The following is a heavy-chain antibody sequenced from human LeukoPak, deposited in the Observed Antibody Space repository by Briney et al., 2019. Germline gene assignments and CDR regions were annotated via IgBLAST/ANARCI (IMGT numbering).Heavy chain of an antibody. CDR2: IIPILGIA. Sequence: SVTVSCKASGGTFSSYAISWVRQAPGQGLEWMGRIIPILGIANYAQKFQGRVTITADKSTSTAYMELSSLRPEDTAVYYCARSLFYYDSSGHYWGQGTLVTVSS. J-gene: IGHJ4*02. CDR1: GGTFSSYA. CDR3: ARSLFYYDSSGHY. D-gene: IGHD3-22*01. V-gene: IGHV1-69*04.